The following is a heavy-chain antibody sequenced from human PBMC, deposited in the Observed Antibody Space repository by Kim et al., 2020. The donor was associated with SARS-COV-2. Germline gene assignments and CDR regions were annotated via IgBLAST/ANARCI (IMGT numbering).Heavy chain of an antibody. CDR3: VTRNYYNSGSYYEGAPFDF. CDR2: ISSDGGST. D-gene: IGHD3-10*01. Sequence: GWSLRLSCSASGFTFSNYAMHWVRQAPGKGLEHVSAISSDGGSTYYADSVKGRFTISRDNSKNMLYVQMSSLRVEDTAIYYCVTRNYYNSGSYYEGAPFDFWGQGTLVTVSS. CDR1: GFTFSNYA. J-gene: IGHJ4*02. V-gene: IGHV3-64*05.